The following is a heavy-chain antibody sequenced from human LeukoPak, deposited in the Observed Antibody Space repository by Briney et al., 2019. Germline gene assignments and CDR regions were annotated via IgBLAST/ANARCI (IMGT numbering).Heavy chain of an antibody. CDR3: AKESHVPDSAIEFDY. V-gene: IGHV4-59*01. CDR2: IYYSGST. Sequence: SETLSLTCTVSGGYISSYYWSWIRQPPGKGLEWIGYIYYSGSTNYNPSLKSQVTISVDTSKNQFSLKLSSVTAADTAVYYCAKESHVPDSAIEFDYWGQGTLVTVSS. D-gene: IGHD5-18*01. CDR1: GGYISSYY. J-gene: IGHJ4*02.